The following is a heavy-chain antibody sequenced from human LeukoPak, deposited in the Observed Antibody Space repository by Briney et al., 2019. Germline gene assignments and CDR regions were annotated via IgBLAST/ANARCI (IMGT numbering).Heavy chain of an antibody. J-gene: IGHJ4*02. V-gene: IGHV3-23*01. CDR1: GFTFNSYA. CDR2: ISYSGGST. Sequence: PGASLRLSCAASGFTFNSYAMSWVRQAPGKGLEWVSTISYSGGSTFYADSVKGRFTISRDSSKNTVYLQMNSLRVEDTAVYYCAKGREAYGDSRSDYWGQGSLVTVSS. D-gene: IGHD4-17*01. CDR3: AKGREAYGDSRSDY.